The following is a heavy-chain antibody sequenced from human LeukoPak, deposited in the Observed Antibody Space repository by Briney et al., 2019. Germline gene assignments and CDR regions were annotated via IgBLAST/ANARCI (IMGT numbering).Heavy chain of an antibody. Sequence: PSETLSLTCTVSGGSISSYYWSWIRQPPGKGLEWIGYIYYSGSTNYNPSLKSRVTISVDTSKNQFSLKLSSVTAADTAVYYCARGGDWGGVDYWGQGTLVTVSS. J-gene: IGHJ4*02. CDR1: GGSISSYY. V-gene: IGHV4-59*12. CDR3: ARGGDWGGVDY. CDR2: IYYSGST. D-gene: IGHD2-21*02.